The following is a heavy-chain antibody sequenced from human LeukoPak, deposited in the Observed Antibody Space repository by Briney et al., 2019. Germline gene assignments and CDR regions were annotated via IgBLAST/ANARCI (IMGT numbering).Heavy chain of an antibody. CDR1: GGSISSYY. V-gene: IGHV4-59*01. J-gene: IGHJ6*04. CDR3: ARDLVADYDILTGSMDV. D-gene: IGHD3-9*01. Sequence: KPSETLSLTCTVSGGSISSYYWSWIRQSPGKGLEWIGYIYYSGSTNYNPSLKSRVTISVDTSKNQFSLKLSSVTAADTAVYYCARDLVADYDILTGSMDVWGKGTTVTVSS. CDR2: IYYSGST.